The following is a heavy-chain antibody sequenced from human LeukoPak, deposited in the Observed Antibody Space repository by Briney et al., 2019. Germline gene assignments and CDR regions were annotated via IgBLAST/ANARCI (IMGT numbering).Heavy chain of an antibody. CDR1: GFTFSSYS. CDR3: ARDRGGSYSAIDY. J-gene: IGHJ4*02. D-gene: IGHD1-26*01. CDR2: SSSSSSTI. Sequence: GGSLRLSCAASGFTFSSYSMNWVRQAPGKGGEWVSFSSSSSSTIYYADSVKGRFTISRDNDKNSLYLQMNSLRAEDTAVYYCARDRGGSYSAIDYWGQGTLVTVSS. V-gene: IGHV3-48*04.